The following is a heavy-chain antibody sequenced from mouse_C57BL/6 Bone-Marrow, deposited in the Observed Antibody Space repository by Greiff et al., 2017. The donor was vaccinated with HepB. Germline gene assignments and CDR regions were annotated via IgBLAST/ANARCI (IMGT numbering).Heavy chain of an antibody. Sequence: QVQLQQSGPGLVQPSQSLSITCTVSGFSLTSYGVHWVRQSPGKGLEWLGVIWSGGSTDYNAAFISRLSISKDNSKSQVFFKMNSLQADDTAIYYCARNRPVVPFDYWGQGTTLTVSS. CDR1: GFSLTSYG. J-gene: IGHJ2*01. CDR2: IWSGGST. D-gene: IGHD1-1*01. V-gene: IGHV2-2*01. CDR3: ARNRPVVPFDY.